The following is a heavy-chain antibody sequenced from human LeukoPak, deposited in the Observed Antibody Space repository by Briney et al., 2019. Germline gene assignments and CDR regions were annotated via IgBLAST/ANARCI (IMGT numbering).Heavy chain of an antibody. CDR3: TRDPRHLDY. Sequence: GGSLRLSCAVSGFTFSDSYMTWLRQAPGKGLESLSYISPSGTDISYADSVKGRFTISRDNAKNSLYLQMNNLRADDTAVYYCTRDPRHLDYWGQGTLVTVSS. CDR1: GFTFSDSY. V-gene: IGHV3-11*01. CDR2: ISPSGTDI. J-gene: IGHJ4*02.